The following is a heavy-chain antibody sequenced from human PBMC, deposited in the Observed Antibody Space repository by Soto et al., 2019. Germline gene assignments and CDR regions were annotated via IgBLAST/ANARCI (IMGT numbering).Heavy chain of an antibody. V-gene: IGHV3-23*01. J-gene: IGHJ4*02. CDR1: GFTCSSYA. CDR2: ISGSAATT. CDR3: ARDRSYYDSSGSYSPPY. D-gene: IGHD3-22*01. Sequence: EVQLLESGGGLVQPGWSLRLSCAASGFTCSSYAMNWVRQAPGKGLEWVSAISGSAATTHFADSVKGRCTISRDNSKNTLYLQMNSLRAEDTAVYYCARDRSYYDSSGSYSPPYWGQGTLVTVSS.